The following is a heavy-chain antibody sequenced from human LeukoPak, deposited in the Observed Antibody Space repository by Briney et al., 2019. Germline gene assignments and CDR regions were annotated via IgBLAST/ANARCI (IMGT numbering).Heavy chain of an antibody. Sequence: ASVKVSCKGSGYTLTGYYMHWVRQAPGQGLEWMGWINPYSGGANYAQRFQGRVTMTRDTSISTAYMELSRLGSDDTAVYYCARDAGYYLYYMDVWGKGTTVTVSS. J-gene: IGHJ6*03. CDR1: GYTLTGYY. V-gene: IGHV1-2*02. CDR2: INPYSGGA. CDR3: ARDAGYYLYYMDV.